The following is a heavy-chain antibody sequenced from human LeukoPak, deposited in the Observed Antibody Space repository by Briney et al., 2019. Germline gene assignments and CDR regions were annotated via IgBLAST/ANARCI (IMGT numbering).Heavy chain of an antibody. V-gene: IGHV4-4*09. CDR2: IYTSGNT. CDR1: GGSISNYF. Sequence: SETLSLTCTVSGGSISNYFWTWIRQPPGKGLEWIGYIYTSGNTNYNPSLESRVTMSVNTSKNQFSLRLNSVTAADTAVYYCTRGFLQIDYWGQGTLVTVSS. J-gene: IGHJ4*02. CDR3: TRGFLQIDY.